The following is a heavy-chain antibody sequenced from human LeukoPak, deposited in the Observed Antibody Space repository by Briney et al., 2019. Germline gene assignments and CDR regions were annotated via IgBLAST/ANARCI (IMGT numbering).Heavy chain of an antibody. V-gene: IGHV3-7*01. CDR1: EFGFSGST. J-gene: IGHJ1*01. CDR2: MKEDGSDE. CDR3: VVGGAGGGYFPN. D-gene: IGHD3-16*01. Sequence: GGSLRLSCAAHEFGFSGSTMSWVRQAAGKGLEWVAKMKEDGSDEEYVDAVKGRFTISRDNAKNSLYLQMNSLRPEDTAVYFCVVGGAGGGYFPNWGQGSLVIVSS.